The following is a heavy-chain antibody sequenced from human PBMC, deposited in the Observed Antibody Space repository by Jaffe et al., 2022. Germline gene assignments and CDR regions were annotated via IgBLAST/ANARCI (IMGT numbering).Heavy chain of an antibody. CDR2: IYYSGST. CDR3: ARDGYNWNYAWFDP. CDR1: GGSVSSGSYY. J-gene: IGHJ5*02. D-gene: IGHD1-7*01. V-gene: IGHV4-61*01. Sequence: QVQLQESGPGLVKPSETLSLTCTVSGGSVSSGSYYWSWIRQPPGKGLEWIGYIYYSGSTNYNPSLKSRVTISVDTSKNQFSLKLSSVTAADTAVYYCARDGYNWNYAWFDPWGQGTLVTVSS.